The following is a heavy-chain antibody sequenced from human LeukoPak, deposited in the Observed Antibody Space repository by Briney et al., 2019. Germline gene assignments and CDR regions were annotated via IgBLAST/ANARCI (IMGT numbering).Heavy chain of an antibody. CDR2: ISSSSSYI. Sequence: GGSLRLSCAASGFTFSSYSMNWVRQAPGKGLEWVSSISSSSSYIYYADSVKGRFTISRDNAKNSLYLQMNSLRAEDTAVYYCARGDAVITGTINWFDPWGQGTLVTVSS. CDR1: GFTFSSYS. J-gene: IGHJ5*02. CDR3: ARGDAVITGTINWFDP. D-gene: IGHD1-20*01. V-gene: IGHV3-21*01.